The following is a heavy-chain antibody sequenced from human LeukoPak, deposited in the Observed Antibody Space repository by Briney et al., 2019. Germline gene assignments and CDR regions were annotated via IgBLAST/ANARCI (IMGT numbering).Heavy chain of an antibody. CDR2: ISGSGGST. Sequence: GGSLGLSCAASGFTFSSYAMSWVRQAPGKGLEWVSAISGSGGSTYYADSVKGRFTISRDNSKNTLYLQMNSLRAEDTAVYYCAKDLGSSGYFDYWGQGTLVTVSS. D-gene: IGHD3-22*01. V-gene: IGHV3-23*01. CDR3: AKDLGSSGYFDY. J-gene: IGHJ4*02. CDR1: GFTFSSYA.